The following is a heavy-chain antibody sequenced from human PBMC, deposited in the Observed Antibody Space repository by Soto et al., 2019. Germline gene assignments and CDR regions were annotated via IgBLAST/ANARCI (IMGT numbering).Heavy chain of an antibody. CDR2: ISGSSSNI. CDR3: ARGYSYFDY. D-gene: IGHD5-12*01. V-gene: IGHV3-21*01. CDR1: GFTFSTYT. J-gene: IGHJ4*02. Sequence: GGSLRLSCAASGFTFSTYTMNWVRQAPGKGLEWVSSISGSSSNIYYADSVKGRFTISRDKAKNSLYLQMNSLRAEDTAVYYCARGYSYFDYWGQGTLVTVSS.